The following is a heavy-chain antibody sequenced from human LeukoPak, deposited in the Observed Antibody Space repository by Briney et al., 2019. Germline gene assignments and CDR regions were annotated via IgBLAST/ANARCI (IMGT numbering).Heavy chain of an antibody. CDR2: IYPGDSAT. D-gene: IGHD6-6*01. CDR3: ARLVSEYSSSSDHLHPYYYYYYMDV. V-gene: IGHV5-51*01. Sequence: GASLKISCKGSGYSFTSYWIGWVRQMPGKGLEWMGIIYPGDSATRYSPSFQGQVTISADKSITTAYLQWSSLKASDTAMYYCARLVSEYSSSSDHLHPYYYYYYMDVWGKGTTVTVSS. J-gene: IGHJ6*03. CDR1: GYSFTSYW.